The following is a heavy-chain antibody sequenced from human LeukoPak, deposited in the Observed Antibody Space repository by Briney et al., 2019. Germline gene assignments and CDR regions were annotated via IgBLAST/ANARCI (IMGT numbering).Heavy chain of an antibody. CDR2: ISVYNGKT. CDR3: ARLYYDFWSGYYTDD. V-gene: IGHV1-18*04. J-gene: IGHJ4*02. D-gene: IGHD3-3*01. Sequence: GASVKVSCKASGYSFISHGISWVRQAPGQGLEWVGWISVYNGKTDYAQNVQGRVTMTTDTSTNTAYMELRSLRSDDTAVYYCARLYYDFWSGYYTDDWGQGTLVTVSS. CDR1: GYSFISHG.